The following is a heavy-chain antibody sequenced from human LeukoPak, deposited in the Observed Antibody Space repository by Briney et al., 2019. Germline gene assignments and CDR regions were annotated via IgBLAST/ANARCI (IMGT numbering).Heavy chain of an antibody. CDR3: AKDRWSSPPSSRYYYYMDV. CDR1: GFTFSDYY. J-gene: IGHJ6*03. D-gene: IGHD2-15*01. V-gene: IGHV3-11*04. Sequence: PGRSLRLSCAASGFTFSDYYMSWIRQAPGKGLEWVSYISSSGSTIYYADSVKGRFTISRDNARNSLYLQMNSLRAEDTAVYYCAKDRWSSPPSSRYYYYMDVWGKGTTVTVSS. CDR2: ISSSGSTI.